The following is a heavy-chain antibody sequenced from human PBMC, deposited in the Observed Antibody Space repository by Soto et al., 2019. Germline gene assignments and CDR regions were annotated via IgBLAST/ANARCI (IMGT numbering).Heavy chain of an antibody. D-gene: IGHD3-10*01. V-gene: IGHV1-69*02. CDR3: ATSYGSGYRAFDY. CDR1: GDTFAFHS. CDR2: INPILSMS. J-gene: IGHJ4*02. Sequence: QVQLVHSGAEVKRPGSSVKVSCTASGDTFAFHSINWVRQAPGLGLEWMGRINPILSMSNYAQRFQGRVTMTADKSTSTAYMVLSSLRSEDTAIYYCATSYGSGYRAFDYWGQGALVTVSS.